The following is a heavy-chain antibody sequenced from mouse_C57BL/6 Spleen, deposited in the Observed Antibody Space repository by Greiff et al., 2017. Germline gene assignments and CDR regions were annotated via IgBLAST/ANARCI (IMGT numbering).Heavy chain of an antibody. J-gene: IGHJ3*01. V-gene: IGHV1-81*01. CDR3: ANYYGDDPPWFAY. Sequence: QVQLQQSGAELARPGASVKLSCKASGYTFTSYGISWVKQRTGQGLEWIGEIYPRSGNTYYNEKFKGKATLTADKSSSTAYMELRSLTSEDSAVYFCANYYGDDPPWFAYWGKGTLVTVSA. CDR1: GYTFTSYG. D-gene: IGHD2-2*01. CDR2: IYPRSGNT.